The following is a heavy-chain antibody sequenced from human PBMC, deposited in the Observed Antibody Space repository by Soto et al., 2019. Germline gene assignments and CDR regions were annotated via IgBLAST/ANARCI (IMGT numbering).Heavy chain of an antibody. CDR1: GFTFSGSA. D-gene: IGHD5-12*01. CDR2: IRSKANSYAT. V-gene: IGHV3-73*01. Sequence: GGSLRLSCAASGFTFSGSAMHWVRQASGKGLEWVGRIRSKANSYATAYAASVKGRFTISRDDSKNTAYLQMNSLKTEDTAVYYCTQNLPEYSGYVEAFDIWGQGTMVTVSS. J-gene: IGHJ3*02. CDR3: TQNLPEYSGYVEAFDI.